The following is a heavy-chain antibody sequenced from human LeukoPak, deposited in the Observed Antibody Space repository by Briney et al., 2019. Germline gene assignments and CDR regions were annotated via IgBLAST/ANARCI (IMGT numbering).Heavy chain of an antibody. CDR3: ARVGIAVAQFFDY. D-gene: IGHD6-19*01. V-gene: IGHV3-48*02. Sequence: PGGSLRLSCAASGFSFSGYSMNWVRQAPGKGLEWVSYISSSSSAIYYADSVKGQFTISRDNAKNSLYLQMNSLRDEDTAVYYCARVGIAVAQFFDYWGQGTLVTVSS. CDR1: GFSFSGYS. J-gene: IGHJ4*02. CDR2: ISSSSSAI.